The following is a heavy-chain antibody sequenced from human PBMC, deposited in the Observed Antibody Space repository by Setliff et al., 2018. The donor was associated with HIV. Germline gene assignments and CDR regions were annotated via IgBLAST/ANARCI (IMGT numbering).Heavy chain of an antibody. CDR1: GFTFDDYA. J-gene: IGHJ3*02. Sequence: SLKISCAASGFTFDDYAMHWVRQAPGKGLEWVSGISWNSGSIGYADSVKGRFTISRDNAKNSLYLQMNSLRAEDTALYYCAKAGYCSGGSCYSGAFDIWGQGTMVTVSS. CDR3: AKAGYCSGGSCYSGAFDI. D-gene: IGHD2-15*01. CDR2: ISWNSGSI. V-gene: IGHV3-9*01.